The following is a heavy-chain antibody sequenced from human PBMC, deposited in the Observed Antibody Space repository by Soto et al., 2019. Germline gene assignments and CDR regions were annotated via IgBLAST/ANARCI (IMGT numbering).Heavy chain of an antibody. CDR3: ARVVGATTAVAFDI. D-gene: IGHD1-26*01. V-gene: IGHV1-69*13. CDR2: IIPIFATA. Sequence: ASVKVSCKASGGTFSSYAISWVRQAPGQGLEWMGGIIPIFATANYAQKFQGRVTITADESTSTAYMQLSSLRSEDTAVYYCARVVGATTAVAFDIWGQGTMVTVSS. CDR1: GGTFSSYA. J-gene: IGHJ3*02.